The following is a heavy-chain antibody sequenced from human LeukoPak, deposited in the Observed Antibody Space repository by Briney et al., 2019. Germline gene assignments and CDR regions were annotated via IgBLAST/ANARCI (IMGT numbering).Heavy chain of an antibody. CDR3: AKDLAAAGSHFDY. CDR2: ISWNSGSI. Sequence: PGRSLRLSYAASGFTFDDYAMHWVRQAPGKGLEWVSGISWNSGSIGYADSVKGRFTISRDNAKNSLYLQMNSLRAEDTALYYCAKDLAAAGSHFDYWGQGTLVTVSS. D-gene: IGHD6-13*01. CDR1: GFTFDDYA. J-gene: IGHJ4*02. V-gene: IGHV3-9*01.